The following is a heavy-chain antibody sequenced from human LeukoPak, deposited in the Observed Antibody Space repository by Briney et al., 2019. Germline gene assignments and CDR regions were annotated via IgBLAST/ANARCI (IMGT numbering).Heavy chain of an antibody. J-gene: IGHJ3*02. D-gene: IGHD4-17*01. Sequence: GGSLRLSCAASGFTFSSYEMSWVRQAPGKGLEWVSYISSSGSTIYYADSVKGRFTISRDNAKNSLYLQMNSLRAEDTAVYYCARDYGDYAADAFDIWGQGTMVTVSS. CDR3: ARDYGDYAADAFDI. V-gene: IGHV3-48*03. CDR1: GFTFSSYE. CDR2: ISSSGSTI.